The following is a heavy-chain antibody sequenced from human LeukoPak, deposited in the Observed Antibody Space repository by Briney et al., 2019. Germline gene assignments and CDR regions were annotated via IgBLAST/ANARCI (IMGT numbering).Heavy chain of an antibody. D-gene: IGHD6-13*01. CDR3: AREGTPDSSSGPDWFDP. CDR2: IKQDGSEK. V-gene: IGHV3-7*01. J-gene: IGHJ5*02. CDR1: GFTFSSYW. Sequence: PGGSLRLSCAASGFTFSSYWMSWVRQAPGKGLEWVASIKQDGSEKYYVDSVKGRFTISRDNAKNSLYLQMNSLRAEDTAVYYCAREGTPDSSSGPDWFDPWGQGTLVTVSS.